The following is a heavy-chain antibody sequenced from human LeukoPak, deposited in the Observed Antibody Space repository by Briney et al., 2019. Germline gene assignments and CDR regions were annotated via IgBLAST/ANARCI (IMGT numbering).Heavy chain of an antibody. CDR2: ISPAGGAT. CDR1: GYTFTSYH. Sequence: ASVKVSCTASGYTFTSYHLHWVRQVPGQGPEWMAIISPAGGATNYAQKFQGRVTVTRDTSTSTVYMELSSLRSEDSAVYYCARIRGLPPYWGQGTLVTVSS. CDR3: ARIRGLPPY. V-gene: IGHV1-46*01. J-gene: IGHJ4*02. D-gene: IGHD2-15*01.